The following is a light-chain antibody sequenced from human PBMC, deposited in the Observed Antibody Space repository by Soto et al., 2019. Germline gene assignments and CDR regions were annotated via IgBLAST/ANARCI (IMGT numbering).Light chain of an antibody. CDR2: GAS. CDR1: QSVNNNF. J-gene: IGKJ1*01. Sequence: EVLLTQSPGTLSLSPGERATLSCGASQSVNNNFLAWYQQKPGQAPRLLIYGASSRATGIPDKFSGSGSGTDFTLTLSRLEPEDFAVYFCQQYGRTPRTFGQGTKVEIK. CDR3: QQYGRTPRT. V-gene: IGKV3-20*01.